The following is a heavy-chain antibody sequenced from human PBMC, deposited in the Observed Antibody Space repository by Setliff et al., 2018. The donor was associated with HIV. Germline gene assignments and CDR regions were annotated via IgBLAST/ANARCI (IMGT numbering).Heavy chain of an antibody. D-gene: IGHD6-13*01. J-gene: IGHJ1*01. CDR3: AILMTARGTWEYFQH. Sequence: ASVKVSCKASGYTFVDYYMHWVQQAPGKGLEWMGRADPEDGETIYAEKFQGRLTITTDTSTDTGYMEMTKLRSEDTAVYYCAILMTARGTWEYFQHWGQGTLVTVSS. CDR1: GYTFVDYY. V-gene: IGHV1-69-2*01. CDR2: ADPEDGET.